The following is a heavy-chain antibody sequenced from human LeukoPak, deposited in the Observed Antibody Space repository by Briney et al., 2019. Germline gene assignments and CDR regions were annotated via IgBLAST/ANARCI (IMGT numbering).Heavy chain of an antibody. CDR1: GFTFSSYS. Sequence: GGSLRLSCAASGFTFSSYSIDWVRQAPGKGLEWLSYISSSSSTIYYADSVRGRFTISRDNAKNSLFLQMNGLRAEDTAVYYCARRGGSSSRRSPIDYWGQGTLVTVSS. J-gene: IGHJ4*02. V-gene: IGHV3-48*04. CDR3: ARRGGSSSRRSPIDY. CDR2: ISSSSSTI. D-gene: IGHD6-6*01.